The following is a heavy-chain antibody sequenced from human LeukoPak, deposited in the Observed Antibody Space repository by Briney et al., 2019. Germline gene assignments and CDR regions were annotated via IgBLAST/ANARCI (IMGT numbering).Heavy chain of an antibody. V-gene: IGHV1-69*13. CDR2: IITIFGTA. CDR3: ARDRGVVVPAAMGRFDP. D-gene: IGHD2-2*01. CDR1: GGTFSIYA. J-gene: IGHJ5*02. Sequence: SVKVSFKAAGGTFSIYAISWVRQAPGPGLEWVGGIITIFGTANYEQTFQGRVTITADESTSTASMELSSLRSEDTAVYYCARDRGVVVPAAMGRFDPWGQGTLVTVSS.